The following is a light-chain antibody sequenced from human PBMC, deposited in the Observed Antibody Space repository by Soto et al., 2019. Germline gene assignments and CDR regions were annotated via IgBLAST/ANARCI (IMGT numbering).Light chain of an antibody. CDR2: GAS. V-gene: IGKV3-15*01. J-gene: IGKJ1*01. CDR1: QSVSSN. CDR3: QQSDSWPRT. Sequence: EIVLTQSPGTLSLSPGERSTVSCMASQSVSSNLAWYQQKPGQTPRLLMYGASTRATGIPARFSGSGSGTEFTLTISSLQSEDFAVYYCQQSDSWPRTFGQGTKVDIK.